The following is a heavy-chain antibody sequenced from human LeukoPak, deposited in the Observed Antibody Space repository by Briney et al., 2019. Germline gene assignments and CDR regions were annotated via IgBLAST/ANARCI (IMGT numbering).Heavy chain of an antibody. CDR2: INPNSGGT. CDR1: GYTFTCYY. J-gene: IGHJ4*02. Sequence: ASVKVSCKASGYTFTCYYMHWVRQAPGQGLEWMGWINPNSGGTNYAQKFQGRVTMTRDTSISTAYMELSRLRSDDTAVYYCARETSDYGDYTKHFDYWGQGTLVTVSS. V-gene: IGHV1-2*02. D-gene: IGHD4-17*01. CDR3: ARETSDYGDYTKHFDY.